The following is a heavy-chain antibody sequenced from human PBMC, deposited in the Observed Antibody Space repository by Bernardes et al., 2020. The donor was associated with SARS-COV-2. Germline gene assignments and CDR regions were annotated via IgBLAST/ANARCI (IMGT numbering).Heavy chain of an antibody. J-gene: IGHJ3*01. D-gene: IGHD3-22*01. CDR3: ARDNSGYYGSVDV. CDR1: GASINDYY. Sequence: SEPLSLTCTVSGASINDYYWTWIRQPPGKGLEWIGFSFSIGSNTYNPSLKSRVTISADTSKNQFSLKLNFVTAADTAMYYCARDNSGYYGSVDVWGQGTMVTVSS. CDR2: SFSIGSN. V-gene: IGHV4-59*01.